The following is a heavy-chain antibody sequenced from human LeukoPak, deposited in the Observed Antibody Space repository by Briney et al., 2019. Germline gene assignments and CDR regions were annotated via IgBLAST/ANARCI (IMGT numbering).Heavy chain of an antibody. J-gene: IGHJ6*02. CDR3: ASSSSWSYYYYGMDV. CDR2: IYYSGST. CDR1: GGSISSYY. Sequence: SETLSLTCTVSGGSISSYYWSWIRQPPGKGLEWIGYIYYSGSTNYNPSLKSRVTISVDTSKNQFSLELSSVTAADTAVYYCASSSSWSYYYYGMDVWGQGTTVTVSS. D-gene: IGHD6-13*01. V-gene: IGHV4-59*01.